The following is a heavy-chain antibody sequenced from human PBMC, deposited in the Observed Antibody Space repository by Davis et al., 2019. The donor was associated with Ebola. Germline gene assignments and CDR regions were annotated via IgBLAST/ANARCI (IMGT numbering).Heavy chain of an antibody. J-gene: IGHJ6*04. CDR3: AKGRKYCSGGSCYPDV. CDR1: GFTFGAYA. D-gene: IGHD2-15*01. Sequence: GGSLRLSCAASGFTFGAYAMYWVRQAPGKGLEWVSGISWSSSSIAYADSVKGRFTISRDNAKNSLYLQMNSLTTEDTALYFCAKGRKYCSGGSCYPDVWGTGTTVTVSS. V-gene: IGHV3-9*01. CDR2: ISWSSSSI.